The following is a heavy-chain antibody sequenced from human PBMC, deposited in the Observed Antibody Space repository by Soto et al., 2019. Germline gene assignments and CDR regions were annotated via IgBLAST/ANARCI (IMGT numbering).Heavy chain of an antibody. J-gene: IGHJ6*02. CDR2: IIRIFGTP. CDR3: ARQGSNEYYYDGMDV. CDR1: GGTFSSYA. V-gene: IGHV1-69*12. D-gene: IGHD3-10*01. Sequence: QVQLVQSGAEVKKPGSSVKVSCKASGGTFSSYAINWVRQAPGQGIEWMGGIIRIFGTPDYAQRFQGRVTITADESTSTAYMELSRLRSEDTAVYYCARQGSNEYYYDGMDVWGQGTTVTVSS.